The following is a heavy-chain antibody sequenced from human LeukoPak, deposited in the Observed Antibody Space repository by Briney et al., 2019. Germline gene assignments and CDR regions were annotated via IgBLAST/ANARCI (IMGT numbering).Heavy chain of an antibody. V-gene: IGHV3-23*01. CDR3: AKSRLSGINDAFDI. Sequence: PGGSLRLSCAASGFSFSSYGMSWVRQAPGKGLEWVSAISISGNTYYADSVKGRFTISRDNSKNTLYLQMNSLRTEDTALYYCAKSRLSGINDAFDIWGQGTMVTVSS. CDR2: ISISGNT. CDR1: GFSFSSYG. J-gene: IGHJ3*02. D-gene: IGHD3-3*01.